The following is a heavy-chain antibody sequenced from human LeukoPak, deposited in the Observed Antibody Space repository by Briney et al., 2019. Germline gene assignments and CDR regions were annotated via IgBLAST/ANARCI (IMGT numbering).Heavy chain of an antibody. V-gene: IGHV4-39*01. D-gene: IGHD3-22*01. CDR3: ARLGYDSSGYYPPLDY. J-gene: IGHJ4*02. CDR2: IYYSGST. Sequence: IGXIYYSGSTYYNPSLKSRVTISVDTSKNQFSLKLSSVTAADTAVYYCARLGYDSSGYYPPLDYWGQGTLVTVSS.